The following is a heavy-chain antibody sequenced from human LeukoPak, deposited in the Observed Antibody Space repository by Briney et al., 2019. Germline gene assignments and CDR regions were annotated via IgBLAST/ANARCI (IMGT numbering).Heavy chain of an antibody. Sequence: GESLKISCKGSGYSFTSYWIGWVRQMPGKGLEWMGIIYPGDSDTRYSPSFQGQVTISADKSISTAYLQWSSLKASDTAMYYCARRVGRAHYSYGYSFEAFDIWGQGTMVTVSS. D-gene: IGHD5-18*01. CDR1: GYSFTSYW. J-gene: IGHJ3*02. V-gene: IGHV5-51*01. CDR2: IYPGDSDT. CDR3: ARRVGRAHYSYGYSFEAFDI.